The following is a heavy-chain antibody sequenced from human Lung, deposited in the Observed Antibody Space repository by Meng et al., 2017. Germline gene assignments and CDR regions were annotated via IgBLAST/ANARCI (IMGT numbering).Heavy chain of an antibody. Sequence: QVQLPQGGAGLLKPSETLSLTCVVSCGSFRDYYWSWLRQPPGKGLEWIGEINHSGSTNYNPSLESRATISVDTSQNNLSLKLSSVTAADSAVYYCARGPTTMAHDFDYWGQGTLVTVSS. D-gene: IGHD4-11*01. V-gene: IGHV4-34*01. CDR3: ARGPTTMAHDFDY. J-gene: IGHJ4*02. CDR2: INHSGST. CDR1: CGSFRDYY.